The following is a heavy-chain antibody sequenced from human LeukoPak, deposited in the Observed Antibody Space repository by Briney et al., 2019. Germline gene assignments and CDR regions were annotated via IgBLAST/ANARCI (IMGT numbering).Heavy chain of an antibody. Sequence: PAVTLSLTCAVYGGSFSGYYWSWIRQPPGKGLEWIGEKNHSGSTNHNPSLKSRVTISVDTSKNQFSLKLSSVTAADTAVYYCALLKEGYCSGGSWSDYWGQGTLVTVS. J-gene: IGHJ4*02. CDR2: KNHSGST. CDR3: ALLKEGYCSGGSWSDY. CDR1: GGSFSGYY. D-gene: IGHD2-15*01. V-gene: IGHV4-34*01.